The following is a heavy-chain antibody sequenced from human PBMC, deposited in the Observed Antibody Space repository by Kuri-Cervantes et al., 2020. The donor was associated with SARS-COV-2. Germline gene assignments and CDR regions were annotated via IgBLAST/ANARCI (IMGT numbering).Heavy chain of an antibody. CDR1: GGSFSGYY. D-gene: IGHD5-12*01. J-gene: IGHJ4*02. CDR2: INHSGST. CDR3: ARLYRGYGRNYFDY. Sequence: SETLSLTCAVYGGSFSGYYWSWIRQPPGKGLEWIGEINHSGSTNYNPSLKSRVTISVGTSKNQFSLKLSSVTAADTAVYYCARLYRGYGRNYFDYWGQGTLVTVSS. V-gene: IGHV4-34*01.